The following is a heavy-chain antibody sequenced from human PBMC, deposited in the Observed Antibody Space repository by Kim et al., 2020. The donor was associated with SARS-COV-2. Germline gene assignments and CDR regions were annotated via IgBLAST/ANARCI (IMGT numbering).Heavy chain of an antibody. CDR3: ARTYYYDSSGYPGPYFDY. Sequence: KSRVTISVDTSKNQFSLKLSSVTAADTAVYYCARTYYYDSSGYPGPYFDYWGQGTLVTVSS. D-gene: IGHD3-22*01. V-gene: IGHV4-30-2*04. J-gene: IGHJ4*02.